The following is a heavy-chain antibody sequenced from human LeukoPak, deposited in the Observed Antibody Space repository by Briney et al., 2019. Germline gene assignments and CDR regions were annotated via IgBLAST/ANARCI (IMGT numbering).Heavy chain of an antibody. CDR1: GGSISSGSYY. CDR3: ARAESYWYFDL. V-gene: IGHV4-61*02. J-gene: IGHJ2*01. D-gene: IGHD2/OR15-2a*01. Sequence: SETLSLTCTVSGGSISSGSYYWSWIRQPAGKGLEWIGRIYTSGSTNYNPSPKSRVTLSVDTSKNQFSLKLSSVTAADTAVYYCARAESYWYFDLWGRGTLVTVSS. CDR2: IYTSGST.